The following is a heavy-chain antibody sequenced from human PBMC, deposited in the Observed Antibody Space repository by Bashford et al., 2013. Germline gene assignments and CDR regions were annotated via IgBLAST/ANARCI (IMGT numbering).Heavy chain of an antibody. CDR2: MNPNSGNT. Sequence: WVRQAPGQGLEWMGWMNPNSGNTNSPQKFQGRVTMTSDSSIMTAYMEMSGLTSEDTAMYYCARSHERQQLVPGFDYWGQGTMVTVSS. J-gene: IGHJ4*02. D-gene: IGHD6-13*01. V-gene: IGHV1-8*01. CDR3: ARSHERQQLVPGFDY.